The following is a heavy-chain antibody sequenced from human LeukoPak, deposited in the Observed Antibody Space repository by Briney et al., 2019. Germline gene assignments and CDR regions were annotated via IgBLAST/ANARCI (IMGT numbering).Heavy chain of an antibody. D-gene: IGHD1-7*01. V-gene: IGHV3-48*03. J-gene: IGHJ6*02. Sequence: GGSLRPSWVASGFTFSSYEMNWVRPAPGTGLEWVSYISSSGSTIYYADSVKGRFTISRDNAKNSLYLQMNSLRAEDTAVYYCARSPPLELNYYYGMDVWGQGTTVTVSS. CDR3: ARSPPLELNYYYGMDV. CDR1: GFTFSSYE. CDR2: ISSSGSTI.